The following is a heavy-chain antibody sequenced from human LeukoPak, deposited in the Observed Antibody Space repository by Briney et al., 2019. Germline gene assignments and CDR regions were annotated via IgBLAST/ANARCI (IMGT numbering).Heavy chain of an antibody. Sequence: SETLSLTCAVYGGSFSGYYWSWIRQPPGKGLEWIGEINHSGSTNYNPSLESRVTISVDTSKNQFSLKLSSVTAADTAVYYCARETGRVSSSLPALYYYYYGMDVWGQGTTVTVSS. V-gene: IGHV4-34*01. CDR2: INHSGST. CDR3: ARETGRVSSSLPALYYYYYGMDV. CDR1: GGSFSGYY. D-gene: IGHD6-6*01. J-gene: IGHJ6*02.